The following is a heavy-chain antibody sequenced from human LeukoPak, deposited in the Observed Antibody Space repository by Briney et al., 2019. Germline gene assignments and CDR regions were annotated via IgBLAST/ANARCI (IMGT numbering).Heavy chain of an antibody. CDR3: AREDRSSYCSSTSCYTGNWFDP. V-gene: IGHV1-18*01. CDR2: ISAYNGNT. J-gene: IGHJ5*02. CDR1: GYTFTSYG. D-gene: IGHD2-2*02. Sequence: ASVKVSCKASGYTFTSYGISWVRQAPGQGLEWVGWISAYNGNTNYAQKLQGRVTMTTDTSTSTAYMELRSLRSDDTVVYYCAREDRSSYCSSTSCYTGNWFDPWGQGTLVTVSS.